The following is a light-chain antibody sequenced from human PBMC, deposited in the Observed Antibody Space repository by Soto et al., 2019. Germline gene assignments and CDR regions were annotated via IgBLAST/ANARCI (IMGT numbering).Light chain of an antibody. V-gene: IGKV3-20*01. CDR1: QSVSSSY. Sequence: EIVLTQSPGTLSLSPGERATLSCRASQSVSSSYLAWYQQKPGQAPRLLIYGASSRATVIPDRFSGSGSGTDFTLTISILEPEDFAVYYCQQYGSSPWTFGQGTKVEIK. CDR3: QQYGSSPWT. J-gene: IGKJ1*01. CDR2: GAS.